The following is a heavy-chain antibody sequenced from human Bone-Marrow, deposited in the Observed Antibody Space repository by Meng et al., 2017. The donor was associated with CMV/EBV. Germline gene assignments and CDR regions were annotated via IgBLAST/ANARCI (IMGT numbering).Heavy chain of an antibody. CDR1: GGSISSSSYY. CDR3: ARDQRGEYYDFWSGYYWPEFDP. V-gene: IGHV4-61*01. D-gene: IGHD3-3*01. J-gene: IGHJ5*02. CDR2: IYYSGST. Sequence: SETLSLTCTVSGGSISSSSYYWGWIRQPPGKGLEWIGYIYYSGSTNYNPSLKSRVTISVDTSKNQFSLKLSSVTAADTAVYYCARDQRGEYYDFWSGYYWPEFDPWGQGTLVTVSS.